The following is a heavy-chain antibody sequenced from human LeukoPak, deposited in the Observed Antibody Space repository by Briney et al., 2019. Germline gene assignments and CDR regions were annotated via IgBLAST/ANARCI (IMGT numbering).Heavy chain of an antibody. CDR1: GGSFSGYY. CDR3: ARHIVVVPAAIEGFDY. Sequence: PSETLSLTCAVYGGSFSGYYWSWIRQPPGKGLEWIGEINHSGSTNYNPSLKSRATISVDTSKNQFSLKLSSVTAADTAVYYCARHIVVVPAAIEGFDYWGQGTLVTVSS. CDR2: INHSGST. J-gene: IGHJ4*02. D-gene: IGHD2-2*02. V-gene: IGHV4-34*01.